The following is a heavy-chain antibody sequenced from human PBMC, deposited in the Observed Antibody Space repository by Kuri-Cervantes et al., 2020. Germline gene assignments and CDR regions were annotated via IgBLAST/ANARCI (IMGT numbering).Heavy chain of an antibody. CDR1: GFTFSSYG. J-gene: IGHJ5*02. D-gene: IGHD6-13*01. CDR2: IWYDGSNK. Sequence: GGSLRLSCAASGFTFSSYGMHWVRQAPGKGLEWVAVIWYDGSNKYYADSVKGRFTISRDNAKNSLYLQMNSLRAEDTAVYYCARDALIPGIAAAENWFDPWGQGTLVTVSS. V-gene: IGHV3-33*01. CDR3: ARDALIPGIAAAENWFDP.